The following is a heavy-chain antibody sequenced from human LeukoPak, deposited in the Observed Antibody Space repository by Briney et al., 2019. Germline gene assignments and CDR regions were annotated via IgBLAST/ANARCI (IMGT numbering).Heavy chain of an antibody. J-gene: IGHJ3*02. CDR1: GYTFTSSD. V-gene: IGHV1-8*03. CDR3: ARGDLRAYCGGDCLDAFDI. Sequence: ASVKVSCKASGYTFTSSDINWVRQATGQGLEWMGWMNPNSGNTGYAQKFQGRVTITRNTSISTAYMELSSLRSEDTAVYYCARGDLRAYCGGDCLDAFDIWGQGTMVTVSS. D-gene: IGHD2-21*02. CDR2: MNPNSGNT.